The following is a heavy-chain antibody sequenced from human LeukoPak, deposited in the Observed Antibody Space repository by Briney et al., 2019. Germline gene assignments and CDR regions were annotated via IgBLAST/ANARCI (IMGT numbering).Heavy chain of an antibody. CDR3: ARGPYRYCSSTSCYASGRYDY. Sequence: PGGSLRLSCAASGFTFSSYSMNWVRQAPGKGLEWVSAIYSGGTTYYADSVKGRFTISRDNAKNSLYLQMNSLRAEDTAVYYCARGPYRYCSSTSCYASGRYDYWGQGTLVTVSS. V-gene: IGHV3-66*01. D-gene: IGHD2-2*01. CDR1: GFTFSSYS. CDR2: IYSGGTT. J-gene: IGHJ4*02.